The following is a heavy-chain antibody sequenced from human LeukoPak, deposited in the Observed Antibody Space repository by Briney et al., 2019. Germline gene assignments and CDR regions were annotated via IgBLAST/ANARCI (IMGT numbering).Heavy chain of an antibody. D-gene: IGHD7-27*01. CDR2: ISDGGGAT. Sequence: GGSLRLSCAASGFIFSSSAMTWVRQAPGKGLEWVSGISDGGGATYYAESVKGRFTISRDNSKNTLYLQMNSLRAEDTAVYYCTRASWVEVWGQGAMVTVSS. CDR3: TRASWVEV. CDR1: GFIFSSSA. V-gene: IGHV3-23*01. J-gene: IGHJ3*01.